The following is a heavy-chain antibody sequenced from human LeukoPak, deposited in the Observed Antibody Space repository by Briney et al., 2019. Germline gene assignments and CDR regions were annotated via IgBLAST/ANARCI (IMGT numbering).Heavy chain of an antibody. J-gene: IGHJ4*02. CDR1: GYTFTSYD. CDR2: MNPNSGNT. V-gene: IGHV1-8*01. Sequence: ASVKVSCKASGYTFTSYDINWVRQATGQGLEWMEWMNPNSGNTGYAQKFQGRVTMTRNTSISTAYMELSSLRSEDTAVYYCARGDIVATILFDYWGQGTLVTVSS. CDR3: ARGDIVATILFDY. D-gene: IGHD5-12*01.